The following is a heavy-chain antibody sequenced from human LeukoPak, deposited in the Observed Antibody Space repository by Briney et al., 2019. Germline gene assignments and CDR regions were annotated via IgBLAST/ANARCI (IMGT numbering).Heavy chain of an antibody. CDR2: ISSSSSYI. CDR3: ARDPIKPFMTTVTVFDY. V-gene: IGHV3-21*01. D-gene: IGHD4-17*01. CDR1: GFTFSSYS. J-gene: IGHJ4*02. Sequence: RPGGSLRLSCAASGFTFSSYSMNWVRQAPGKGLEWVSSISSSSSYIYYADSVKGRFTISRDNAKNSLYLQMNSLRAEDTAVYYCARDPIKPFMTTVTVFDYWGQGTLVTVSS.